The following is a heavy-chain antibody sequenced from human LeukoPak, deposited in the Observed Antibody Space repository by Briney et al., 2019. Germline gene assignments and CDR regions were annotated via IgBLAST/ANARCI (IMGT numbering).Heavy chain of an antibody. CDR2: ISRSGDSI. D-gene: IGHD2-15*01. J-gene: IGHJ3*02. V-gene: IGHV3-48*03. CDR3: ARHRSGGSQDDAFDI. CDR1: GFTFSTYE. Sequence: PGGSLRLSCTASGFTFSTYEMNWVRQAPGKGLEWVSYISRSGDSIYYADSVRGRFTISRDNAKNSLYLRMNSLRAEDTAVYYCARHRSGGSQDDAFDIWGQGTMVTVSS.